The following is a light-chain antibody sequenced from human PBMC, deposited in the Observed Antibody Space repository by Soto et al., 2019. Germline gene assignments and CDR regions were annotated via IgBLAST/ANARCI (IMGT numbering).Light chain of an antibody. CDR1: QDINNY. Sequence: DIQMTQSPSSLSASVGDRVTITCRASQDINNYLVWFQQKPGTVPKRLIYAASSLQSGVPSRFSGSGSGTEFTLTISSLQPDDFATYYCQQYNSYSFGQGTKVDIK. V-gene: IGKV1-16*01. J-gene: IGKJ1*01. CDR2: AAS. CDR3: QQYNSYS.